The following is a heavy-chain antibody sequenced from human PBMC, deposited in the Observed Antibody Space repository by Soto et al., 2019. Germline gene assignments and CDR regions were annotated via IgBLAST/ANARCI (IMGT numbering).Heavy chain of an antibody. J-gene: IGHJ4*02. CDR3: ARVYNIVVVPAAIL. CDR2: INPNSGGT. D-gene: IGHD2-2*02. V-gene: IGHV1-2*02. CDR1: GYTFTGYY. Sequence: ASVKVSCKASGYTFTGYYMHWVRQAPGQGLEWMGWINPNSGGTNYAQKFQGRVTMTRDTSISTAYMELSRLRSDDTAVYYCARVYNIVVVPAAILWGQGTLVTV.